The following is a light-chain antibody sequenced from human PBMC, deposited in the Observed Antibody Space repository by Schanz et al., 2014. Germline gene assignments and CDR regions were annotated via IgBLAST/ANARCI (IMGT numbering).Light chain of an antibody. V-gene: IGKV3-11*01. CDR2: LAS. J-gene: IGKJ1*01. CDR3: QQRSNWPWT. CDR1: QSVSSY. Sequence: EIVLTQSPATLSLSPGERATLSCRASQSVSSYLAWYQQKPGQAPRLLIYLASIRATGIPARFSGSGSGTEFTLTISSLQSEDFAVYYCQQRSNWPWTFGQGTKVEIK.